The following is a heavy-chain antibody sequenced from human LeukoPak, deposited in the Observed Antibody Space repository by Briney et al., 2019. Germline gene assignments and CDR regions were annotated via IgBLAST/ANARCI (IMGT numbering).Heavy chain of an antibody. V-gene: IGHV4-61*02. CDR3: ATDWEGPVATH. Sequence: SETLSLTCTVSGGSISSSNYYWNWIRQPAGKGLEWIGRIYTSGSTNYNPSLKSRVAISVDTSKNQFSLKLKSVTAADTAVYYCATDWEGPVATHWGQGTLVTVSS. D-gene: IGHD2-2*01. CDR2: IYTSGST. J-gene: IGHJ4*02. CDR1: GGSISSSNYY.